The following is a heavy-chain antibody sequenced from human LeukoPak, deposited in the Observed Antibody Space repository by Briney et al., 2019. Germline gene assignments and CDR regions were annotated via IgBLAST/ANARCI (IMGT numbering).Heavy chain of an antibody. CDR2: ISGSGGST. CDR3: AKEQSRYYFDY. CDR1: GYTFTSYG. J-gene: IGHJ4*02. V-gene: IGHV3-23*01. Sequence: ASVKVSCKASGYTFTSYGISWVRQAPGKGLEWVSAISGSGGSTYYADSVKGRFTISRDNSKNTLYLQMNSLRAEDTAVYYCAKEQSRYYFDYWGQGTLVTVSS. D-gene: IGHD4-11*01.